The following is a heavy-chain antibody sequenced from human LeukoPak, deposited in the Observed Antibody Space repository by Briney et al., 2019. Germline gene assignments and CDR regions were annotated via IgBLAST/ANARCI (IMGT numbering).Heavy chain of an antibody. CDR1: GFTFSSYA. CDR3: ARGGRVASCDY. D-gene: IGHD2-2*01. Sequence: GGSLRLSCAASGFTFSSYAMHWVRQAPGKGLEWVAVISYDGSNKYYADSVKGRFTISRDNSKNTLYLQKNSLRAEDTAVYYCARGGRVASCDYWGQGTLVTVSS. CDR2: ISYDGSNK. J-gene: IGHJ4*02. V-gene: IGHV3-30-3*01.